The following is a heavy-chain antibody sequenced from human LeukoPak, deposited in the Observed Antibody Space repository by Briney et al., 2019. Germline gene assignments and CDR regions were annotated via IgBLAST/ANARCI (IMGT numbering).Heavy chain of an antibody. Sequence: PSETLSLTCTVSGGSISSSSYYWGWIRQPPGKGLEWIGSIYYSGSTYYNPSLKSRVTISVDTSKNQFSLKLSSVTAADTAVYYCARDVGGGWYFEYFDFWGQGTLVTVSS. CDR2: IYYSGST. CDR1: GGSISSSSYY. D-gene: IGHD6-19*01. J-gene: IGHJ4*02. CDR3: ARDVGGGWYFEYFDF. V-gene: IGHV4-39*02.